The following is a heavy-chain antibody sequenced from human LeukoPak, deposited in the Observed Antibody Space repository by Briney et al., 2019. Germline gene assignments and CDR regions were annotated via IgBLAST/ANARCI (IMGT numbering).Heavy chain of an antibody. CDR1: GYTFTGYY. CDR2: INPNSGGT. D-gene: IGHD6-13*01. Sequence: ASVKVSCKASGYTFTGYYMHWVRQAPGQGIEWMGWINPNSGGTNYAQKFQGRVTMTRDTSISTAYMELSRLRSDDTAVYYCARLAAGTRIVLDPWGQGTLVTVSS. J-gene: IGHJ5*02. V-gene: IGHV1-2*02. CDR3: ARLAAGTRIVLDP.